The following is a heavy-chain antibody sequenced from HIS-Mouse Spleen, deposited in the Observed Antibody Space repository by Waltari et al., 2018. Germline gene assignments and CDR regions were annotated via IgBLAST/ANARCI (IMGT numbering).Heavy chain of an antibody. CDR2: IDYSGST. J-gene: IGHJ5*02. D-gene: IGHD4-17*01. Sequence: QLQLQESGPGLVKPSETLSLTCPVPGGSISSSSYYWGWIRQPPGKGLEWIGSIDYSGSTYYNPSLKSRVTISVDTSKNQFSLKLSSVTAADTAVYYCARDYGDNWFDPWGQGTLVTVSS. CDR1: GGSISSSSYY. CDR3: ARDYGDNWFDP. V-gene: IGHV4-39*07.